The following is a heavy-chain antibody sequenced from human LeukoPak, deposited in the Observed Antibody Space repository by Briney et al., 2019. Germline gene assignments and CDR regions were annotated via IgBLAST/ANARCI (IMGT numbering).Heavy chain of an antibody. CDR3: ARVLPSSSSAFDI. CDR2: ISAYNGNT. V-gene: IGHV1-18*04. J-gene: IGHJ3*02. D-gene: IGHD6-6*01. CDR1: GYTFTGYY. Sequence: ASVKVSCKASGYTFTGYYMHWVRQAPGQGLEWMGWISAYNGNTNYAQKLQGRVTMTTDTSTSTAYMELRSLRSDDTAVYYCARVLPSSSSAFDIWGQGTMVTVSS.